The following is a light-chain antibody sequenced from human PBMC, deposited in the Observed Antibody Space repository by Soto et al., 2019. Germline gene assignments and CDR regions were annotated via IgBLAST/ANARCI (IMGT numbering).Light chain of an antibody. CDR3: QQYGSSPWT. V-gene: IGKV3-20*01. J-gene: IGKJ1*01. CDR2: GAS. CDR1: QCVSSNY. Sequence: EIVLTQSPGTLSLSPGERATLSCRASQCVSSNYLAWYQQKPGQAPRPLIYGASSRATGIPDRFSGSGAGTDFTLTISRLESEDFAVYYCQQYGSSPWTFGQGTKVDIK.